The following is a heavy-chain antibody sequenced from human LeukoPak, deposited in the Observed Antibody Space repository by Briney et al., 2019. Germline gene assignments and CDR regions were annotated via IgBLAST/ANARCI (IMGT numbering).Heavy chain of an antibody. D-gene: IGHD6-13*01. V-gene: IGHV3-48*03. Sequence: GGSLRLSCAASGFTFSSYEMNWVRQAPGKGLEWVSYISSSGSTIYYADSAKGRFTISRDNAKNSLYLQMNSLRAEDTAVCYCARGEGIAAASDYWGQGTLVTVSS. CDR1: GFTFSSYE. CDR2: ISSSGSTI. CDR3: ARGEGIAAASDY. J-gene: IGHJ4*02.